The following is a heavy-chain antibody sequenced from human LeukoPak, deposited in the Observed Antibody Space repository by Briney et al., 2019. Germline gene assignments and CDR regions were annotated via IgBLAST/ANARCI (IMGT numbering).Heavy chain of an antibody. CDR1: GYXFTNYW. Sequence: GESLKISCQGSGYXFTNYWISWVRQMSGKGLEWMGRIDPDDSYTKDSPSFQGHVTISVDNSISTAYMQWSSLKASDTAMYYCARHAGDGGAFDIWGQGRMVTVSS. CDR2: IDPDDSYT. CDR3: ARHAGDGGAFDI. V-gene: IGHV5-10-1*01. D-gene: IGHD3-10*01. J-gene: IGHJ3*02.